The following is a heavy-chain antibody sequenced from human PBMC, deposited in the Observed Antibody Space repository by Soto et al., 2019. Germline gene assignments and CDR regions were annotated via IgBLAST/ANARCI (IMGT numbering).Heavy chain of an antibody. J-gene: IGHJ5*02. CDR3: ARAPSSSWYWFDP. D-gene: IGHD6-13*01. V-gene: IGHV3-30*04. CDR1: GFTFSSYA. CDR2: ISYDGSNK. Sequence: GGSLRLSCAASGFTFSSYAMHWVRQAPGKGLEWVAVISYDGSNKYYADSVKGRFTISRDNSKNTLYLQMNSLRAEDTAVYYCARAPSSSWYWFDPWGQGTLVTVSS.